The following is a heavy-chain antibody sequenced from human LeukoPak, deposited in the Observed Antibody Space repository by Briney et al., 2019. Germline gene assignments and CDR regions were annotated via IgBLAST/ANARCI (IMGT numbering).Heavy chain of an antibody. J-gene: IGHJ4*02. CDR3: AKHYDSSDYFYGD. D-gene: IGHD3-22*01. V-gene: IGHV3-23*01. CDR2: ISGSGDST. Sequence: PGGSLRLSCAASGFTFSSHRMNWVRQAPGKGLRWVSAISGSGDSTQYADTVKGRFTISRDNSKNTLYLQMNSVRAEDTAVYYCAKHYDSSDYFYGDWGQGTLVTVSS. CDR1: GFTFSSHR.